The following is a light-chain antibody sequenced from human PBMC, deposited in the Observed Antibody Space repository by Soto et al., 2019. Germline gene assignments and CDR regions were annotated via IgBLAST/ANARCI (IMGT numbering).Light chain of an antibody. CDR2: EVT. Sequence: QSALTQPASVSGSPGQSITISCTGASSDVGGYDFVSWYRQYPGQAPKILIYEVTHRPSEVPDRFSGSKSGNTASLTISGLQADDEADYYCSSYTITSSPVFGPGTKVTVL. V-gene: IGLV2-14*01. CDR3: SSYTITSSPV. J-gene: IGLJ1*01. CDR1: SSDVGGYDF.